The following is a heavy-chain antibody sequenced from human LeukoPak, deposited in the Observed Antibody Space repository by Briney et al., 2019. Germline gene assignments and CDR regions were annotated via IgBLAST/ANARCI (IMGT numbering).Heavy chain of an antibody. V-gene: IGHV1-2*02. Sequence: ASVKVSCKAPGHTFSDYYIHWVRQAPGQGLEWMGRINPNTGGTNYAQKFQGRVTMTSDTSISTVYMELRRLRSDDTATFYCARGLPGGFDPWGQGSLVTVSS. CDR2: INPNTGGT. D-gene: IGHD5-12*01. CDR1: GHTFSDYY. J-gene: IGHJ5*02. CDR3: ARGLPGGFDP.